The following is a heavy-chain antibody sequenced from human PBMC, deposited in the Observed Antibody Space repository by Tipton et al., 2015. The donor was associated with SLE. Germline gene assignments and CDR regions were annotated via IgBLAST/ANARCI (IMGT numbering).Heavy chain of an antibody. Sequence: TLSLTCTVSGGSIGSFDFYWGWIRQPPGEGPEWIGSIYYNGRSYYNPSLNSRVTMSLDTSKTQFSLKLSSVTAADTAFYYCARGFYYDFWTSYSNEKGRKTYYFDSWGQGTLVTVSS. CDR2: IYYNGRS. CDR1: GGSIGSFDFY. J-gene: IGHJ4*02. V-gene: IGHV4-39*07. D-gene: IGHD3/OR15-3a*01. CDR3: ARGFYYDFWTSYSNEKGRKTYYFDS.